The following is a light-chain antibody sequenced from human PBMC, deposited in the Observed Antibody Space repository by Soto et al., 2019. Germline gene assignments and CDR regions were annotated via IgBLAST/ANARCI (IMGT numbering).Light chain of an antibody. J-gene: IGKJ4*01. Sequence: DIQMTQSPSTLSASIGDRVTITCRASQSLDNCLAWYQQKPGKAPKLLISDASSLETGVPSRFSGSGSGTDFTLTISSLEPEDFAVYYCQQRSNWLTFGGGTKVDNK. CDR3: QQRSNWLT. CDR2: DAS. V-gene: IGKV1-5*01. CDR1: QSLDNC.